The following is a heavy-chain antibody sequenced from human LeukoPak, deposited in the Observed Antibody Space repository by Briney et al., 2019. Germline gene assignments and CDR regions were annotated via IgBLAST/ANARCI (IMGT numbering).Heavy chain of an antibody. CDR1: GGSFSGYY. D-gene: IGHD2-2*01. J-gene: IGHJ4*02. Sequence: PSETLSLTCAVYGGSFSGYYWSWIRQPPGKGLGWIGEINHSGSTNYNPSLKSRVTISVDTSKNQLSLKLSSVTAADTAVYYCASASDCSSTSCYSDYWGQGTLVTVSS. CDR2: INHSGST. V-gene: IGHV4-34*01. CDR3: ASASDCSSTSCYSDY.